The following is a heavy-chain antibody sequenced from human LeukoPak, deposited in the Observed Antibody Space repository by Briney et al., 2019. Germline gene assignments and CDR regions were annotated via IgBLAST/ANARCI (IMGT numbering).Heavy chain of an antibody. D-gene: IGHD3-10*02. CDR3: AELGITMIGGV. V-gene: IGHV3-21*01. J-gene: IGHJ6*04. CDR2: ISSRSGYI. CDR1: GFTFSSYS. Sequence: PGGSLRLSCAASGFTFSSYSMNWVRQAPGKGLEWVSSISSRSGYIYYADSVKGRFTISRDNAKNSLYLQMNSLRAEDTAVYYCAELGITMIGGVWGNGTTVTISS.